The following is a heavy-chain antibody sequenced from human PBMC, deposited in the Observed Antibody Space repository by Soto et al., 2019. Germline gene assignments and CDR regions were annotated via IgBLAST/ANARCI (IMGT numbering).Heavy chain of an antibody. CDR3: ARAEMATIPFDY. V-gene: IGHV4-30-4*01. CDR1: GGSISSGDYY. D-gene: IGHD5-12*01. Sequence: PSETLSLTCTVFGGSISSGDYYRSWIRQPPGKGLELIGYIYHRGSTHYNPSLRSRVIISADTSKNQFSLKLSSVTAADTAVYYCARAEMATIPFDYWGQGTPVTVSS. CDR2: IYHRGST. J-gene: IGHJ4*02.